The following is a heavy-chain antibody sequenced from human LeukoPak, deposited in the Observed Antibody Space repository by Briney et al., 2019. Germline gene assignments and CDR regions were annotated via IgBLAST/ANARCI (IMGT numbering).Heavy chain of an antibody. Sequence: PSETLSLTCTVSGGFISSSSYYGGWSRQPPGKRLDWIGSIYYSGSTYYNPSLKSRVTISVDTSKNQFSLKLSSVTAADTAVYYCARKTGYSSSWFVFRYFDYWGQGTLVTVSS. CDR1: GGFISSSSYY. J-gene: IGHJ4*02. V-gene: IGHV4-39*01. CDR3: ARKTGYSSSWFVFRYFDY. CDR2: IYYSGST. D-gene: IGHD6-13*01.